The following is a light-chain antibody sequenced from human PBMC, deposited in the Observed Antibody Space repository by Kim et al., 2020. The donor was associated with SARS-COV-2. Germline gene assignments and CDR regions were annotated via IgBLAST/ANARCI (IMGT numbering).Light chain of an antibody. CDR3: QVWDSSSDHNV. Sequence: APGQTARITCGGNNIGSKSVHWYQQKPGPAPVLVIYYGDDRPSGIPERFSGSNSANTAPLTISRVEAGDEADYYCQVWDSSSDHNVFGTGTKVTVL. V-gene: IGLV3-21*04. J-gene: IGLJ1*01. CDR1: NIGSKS. CDR2: YGD.